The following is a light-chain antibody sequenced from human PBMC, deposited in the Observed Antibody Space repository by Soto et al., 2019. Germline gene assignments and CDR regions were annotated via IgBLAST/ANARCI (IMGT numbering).Light chain of an antibody. CDR1: QSVSSY. CDR3: QQRSNWPLT. V-gene: IGKV3-11*01. Sequence: EIVLTQSPATLSLSPGERATLSGRASQSVSSYLAWYQHKPGQAPRLLIYDASNRATGIPARFSGSGYGTDFTLTISSLEPEAFAVYYCQQRSNWPLTFGGGTKVEIK. J-gene: IGKJ4*01. CDR2: DAS.